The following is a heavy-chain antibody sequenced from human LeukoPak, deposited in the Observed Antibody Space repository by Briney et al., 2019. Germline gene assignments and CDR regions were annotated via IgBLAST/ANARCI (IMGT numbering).Heavy chain of an antibody. D-gene: IGHD3-10*01. CDR3: ARDEITMVRGVNYYYYMDV. Sequence: QSGGSLRLSCAASGFTFSSYEMNWVRQAPGKGLEWVSYISSSGSTIYYADSVKGRFTISRDNAKTSLYLQMNSLRAEDTAVYYCARDEITMVRGVNYYYYMDVWGKGTTVTVSS. CDR2: ISSSGSTI. J-gene: IGHJ6*03. V-gene: IGHV3-48*03. CDR1: GFTFSSYE.